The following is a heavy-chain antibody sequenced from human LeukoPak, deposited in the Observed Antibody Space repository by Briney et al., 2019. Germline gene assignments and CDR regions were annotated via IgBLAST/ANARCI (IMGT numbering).Heavy chain of an antibody. J-gene: IGHJ4*02. CDR2: IYYSGNT. D-gene: IGHD6-13*01. V-gene: IGHV4-39*01. Sequence: SETLSLTCTVSGGSISTTSYYWGWIRQPPGKGLEWIGNIYYSGNTYYNPSLKNRVTTSVDTSNNQFSLRLNSVTAADTAVYYCASLRNPGYSSSWTPFDYWGQGTLVTVSS. CDR3: ASLRNPGYSSSWTPFDY. CDR1: GGSISTTSYY.